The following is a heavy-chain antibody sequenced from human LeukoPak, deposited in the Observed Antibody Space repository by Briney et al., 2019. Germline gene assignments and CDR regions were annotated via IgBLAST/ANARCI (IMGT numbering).Heavy chain of an antibody. Sequence: PSETLSLTCTVSGGSISSGSYYWSWIRQPAGKGLEWIGRIYTSGSTNYNPSLKSRVTISVDTSKNQFSLKLSSVTAADTAVYYCASGYSRGFDPWGQGTLVTVSS. CDR3: ASGYSRGFDP. J-gene: IGHJ5*02. CDR2: IYTSGST. D-gene: IGHD6-13*01. CDR1: GGSISSGSYY. V-gene: IGHV4-61*02.